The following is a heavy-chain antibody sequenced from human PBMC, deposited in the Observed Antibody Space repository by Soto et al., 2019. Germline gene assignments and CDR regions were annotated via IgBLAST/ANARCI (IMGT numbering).Heavy chain of an antibody. J-gene: IGHJ5*02. CDR2: INHSGST. V-gene: IGHV4-34*01. CDR3: ARVCTGFDP. Sequence: KTSETLSLTCAVYGGSFSGYYWSWIRQPPGKGLGWIGEINHSGSTNYNPSLKSRVTISVDTSKNQFSLKLSSVTAADTAVYYCARVCTGFDPWGQGTLVTVSS. CDR1: GGSFSGYY. D-gene: IGHD2-2*01.